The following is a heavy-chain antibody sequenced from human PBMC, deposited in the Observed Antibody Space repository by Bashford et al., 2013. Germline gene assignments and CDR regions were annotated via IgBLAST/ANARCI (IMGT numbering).Heavy chain of an antibody. CDR1: GGTFSSYA. J-gene: IGHJ3*02. CDR3: ARAKQQLVTYDAFDI. D-gene: IGHD6-13*01. V-gene: IGHV1-69*13. CDR2: IIPIFGTA. Sequence: SVKVSCKASGGTFSSYAISWVRQAPGQGLEWMGGIIPIFGTANYAQKFQGRVTITADESTSTAYMELSSLRSEDTAVYYCARAKQQLVTYDAFDIWGQGTMVTVSS.